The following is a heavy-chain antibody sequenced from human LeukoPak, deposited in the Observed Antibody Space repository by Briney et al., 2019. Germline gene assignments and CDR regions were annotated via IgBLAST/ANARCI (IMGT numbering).Heavy chain of an antibody. J-gene: IGHJ6*03. V-gene: IGHV1-18*01. Sequence: ASVKVSCKASGYTFSNYGISWVRQAPGQGLEWMGWISAYNGNTNYAQKFQGRVTMTTDTSTSTAYMELRSLRSDDTAVYYCARTDAGATFRSSSPEINYYYYMDVWGKGTTVTVSS. CDR3: ARTDAGATFRSSSPEINYYYYMDV. D-gene: IGHD1-26*01. CDR1: GYTFSNYG. CDR2: ISAYNGNT.